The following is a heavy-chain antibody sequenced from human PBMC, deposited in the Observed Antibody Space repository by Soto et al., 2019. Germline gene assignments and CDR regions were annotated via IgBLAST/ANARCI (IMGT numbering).Heavy chain of an antibody. CDR3: AGGDYYHSSGYYFYYYTMDV. Sequence: QLHLQESGPGLAKPSETLSLTCTVSGGSISSSSYYWGWIRQPPGKGLEWIGNVYYGGSTYYNPSLKGRVTISVETSKSQFSLKLSSVTAADTAVYYCAGGDYYHSSGYYFYYYTMDVWGQGTTVTVSS. D-gene: IGHD3-22*01. J-gene: IGHJ6*02. CDR2: VYYGGST. V-gene: IGHV4-39*01. CDR1: GGSISSSSYY.